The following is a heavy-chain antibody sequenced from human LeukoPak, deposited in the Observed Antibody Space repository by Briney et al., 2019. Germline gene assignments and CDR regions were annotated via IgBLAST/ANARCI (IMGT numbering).Heavy chain of an antibody. J-gene: IGHJ4*02. CDR2: ISASNGDT. D-gene: IGHD1-14*01. CDR1: GYTFTSYG. V-gene: IGHV1-18*01. Sequence: ASVKVSCKASGYTFTSYGISGVRQAPGQGLEWMGWISASNGDTDYPQNLQGRVTMTTDTYTSTAYMELRSLTSDDTAIYYCARESHITREDYWGQGTLVTVSS. CDR3: ARESHITREDY.